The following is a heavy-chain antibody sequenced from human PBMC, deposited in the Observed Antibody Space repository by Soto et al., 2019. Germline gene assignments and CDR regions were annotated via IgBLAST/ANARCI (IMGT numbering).Heavy chain of an antibody. CDR2: ILNDETP. J-gene: IGHJ4*02. D-gene: IGHD2-21*01. CDR1: GLTFSTYA. Sequence: RISCAASGLTFSTYAMTWVRQAPGRGMEWVSTILNDETPFYTDSVKGRFTISRDNVRGTLYLQMNGLRVEDAALYYCAKDLFPTSGQRFFFDSWGQGSLVTVSS. CDR3: AKDLFPTSGQRFFFDS. V-gene: IGHV3-23*01.